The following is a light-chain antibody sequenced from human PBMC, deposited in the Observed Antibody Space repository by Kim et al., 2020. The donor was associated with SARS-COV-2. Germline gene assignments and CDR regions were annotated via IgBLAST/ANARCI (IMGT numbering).Light chain of an antibody. CDR2: EVF. V-gene: IGLV2-23*02. Sequence: QSITISCTGTSSDVGSYDLVSWYQQYPGRAPKLLIYEVFRRPSGVSYRFSGSKFANTASLTISGLQPEDEAEYYCCSYAGRDIFVLFGGGTQLTVL. CDR1: SSDVGSYDL. CDR3: CSYAGRDIFVL. J-gene: IGLJ7*01.